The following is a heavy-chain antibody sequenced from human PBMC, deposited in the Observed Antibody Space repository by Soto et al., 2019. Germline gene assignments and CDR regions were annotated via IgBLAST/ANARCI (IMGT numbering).Heavy chain of an antibody. V-gene: IGHV4-34*01. CDR1: GGSFSGYY. J-gene: IGHJ6*02. CDR3: ARGRLVYYYYYGMDV. Sequence: ASETLSLTCAVYGGSFSGYYWSWIRQPPGKGLEWIGEINHSGSTNSNPSLKSRVTISVDTSKNQFSLKLRSVTAADTAVYYCARGRLVYYYYYGMDVWGQGTTVTVSS. CDR2: INHSGST.